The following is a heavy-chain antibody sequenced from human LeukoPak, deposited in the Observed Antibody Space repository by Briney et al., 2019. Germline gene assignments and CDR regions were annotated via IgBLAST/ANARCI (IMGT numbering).Heavy chain of an antibody. CDR1: GFTLSSYW. V-gene: IGHV3-74*01. CDR2: INSDGSST. D-gene: IGHD3-22*01. Sequence: PGGSLRLSCAASGFTLSSYWMHWVRQAPGKGLVWVSRINSDGSSTSYADSVKGRFTISRDNAKNTLFLQMNSLRAEDTAVYYCARVDGYYDSSGYTPYYYYGMDVWGQGTTVTVSS. CDR3: ARVDGYYDSSGYTPYYYYGMDV. J-gene: IGHJ6*02.